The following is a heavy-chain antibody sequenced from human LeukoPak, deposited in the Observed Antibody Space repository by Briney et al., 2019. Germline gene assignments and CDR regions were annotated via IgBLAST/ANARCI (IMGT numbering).Heavy chain of an antibody. CDR3: ARTCSSSSCYMVH. V-gene: IGHV1-18*01. CDR1: GYTFANLG. CDR2: ISVYNGNT. Sequence: GASVKVSCKASGYTFANLGITWVRPAPGQGLEWMGGISVYNGNTNYAQNLQGRVTLATDTSTSTAYMELRSLRSDDTALYYCARTCSSSSCYMVHWGQGTLVTVSS. D-gene: IGHD2-2*02. J-gene: IGHJ4*02.